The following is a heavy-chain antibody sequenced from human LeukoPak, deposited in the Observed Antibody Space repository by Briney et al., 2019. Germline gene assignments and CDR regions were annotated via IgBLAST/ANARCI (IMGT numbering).Heavy chain of an antibody. D-gene: IGHD1-1*01. CDR2: TNPVFGAT. J-gene: IGHJ6*02. Sequence: ASVTVSFKSSGCTLTSYTFAWVRQAPGQGLEWMGRTNPVFGATDYAQSFQGRLNITVDTSTYTAFMELNSLASEDTAVYYCARESANWNDGTYQFYGLDVWGQGTAVTVSS. V-gene: IGHV1-69*08. CDR3: ARESANWNDGTYQFYGLDV. CDR1: GCTLTSYT.